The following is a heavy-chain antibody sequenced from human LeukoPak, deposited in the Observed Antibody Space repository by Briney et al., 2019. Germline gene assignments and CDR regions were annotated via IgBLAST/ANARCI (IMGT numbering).Heavy chain of an antibody. D-gene: IGHD3-10*01. CDR2: INHSGST. CDR1: GGSISSYY. V-gene: IGHV4-34*01. J-gene: IGHJ4*02. CDR3: ARLGRITMVRGAFDY. Sequence: PSETLSLTCTVSGGSISSYYWSWIRQPPRKGLEWIGEINHSGSTNYNPSLKSRVTISVDTSKNQFSLKLSSVTAADTAVYYCARLGRITMVRGAFDYWGQGTLVTVSS.